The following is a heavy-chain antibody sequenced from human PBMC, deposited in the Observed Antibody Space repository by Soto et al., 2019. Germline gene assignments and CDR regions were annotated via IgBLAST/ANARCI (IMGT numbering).Heavy chain of an antibody. Sequence: ASVKVSCKVSGYTLTELSMHWVRQAPGKGLEWMGGFDPEDGETIYAQKFQGRVTMTEDTSTDTAYMELSSLRSEDTAVYYCATNLPLARNYYYYGMDVWGQGTTVTVSS. CDR2: FDPEDGET. CDR1: GYTLTELS. D-gene: IGHD6-19*01. V-gene: IGHV1-24*01. J-gene: IGHJ6*02. CDR3: ATNLPLARNYYYYGMDV.